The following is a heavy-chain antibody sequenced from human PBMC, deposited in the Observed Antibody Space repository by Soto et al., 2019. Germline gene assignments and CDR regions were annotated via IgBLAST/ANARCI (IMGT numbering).Heavy chain of an antibody. V-gene: IGHV3-23*01. D-gene: IGHD3-16*01. CDR2: ISNSGGST. CDR3: AKATIGGRSYDFLPFDT. Sequence: EVQLLESGGGLVQPGGSLRLSCAASGFTFNSYAMSWVRQAPGKGLEWVSTISNSGGSTYYADSVKGRFTISRDNSKNTLYVQMNSLRAEDTAVYYCAKATIGGRSYDFLPFDTWGQGTVVTVSS. CDR1: GFTFNSYA. J-gene: IGHJ3*02.